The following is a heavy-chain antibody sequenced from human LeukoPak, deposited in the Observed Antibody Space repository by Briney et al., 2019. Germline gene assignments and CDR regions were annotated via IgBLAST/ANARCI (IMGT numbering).Heavy chain of an antibody. V-gene: IGHV1-2*02. D-gene: IGHD7-27*01. CDR1: GYTFTSYG. Sequence: ASVKVSCKASGYTFTSYGISWVRQAPGQGLEWMGWINPNSGGTNYAQKFQGRVTMTRDTSISTAYMELSRLRSDDTAVYYCARDLNWVYYFDYWGQGTLVTVSS. CDR3: ARDLNWVYYFDY. J-gene: IGHJ4*02. CDR2: INPNSGGT.